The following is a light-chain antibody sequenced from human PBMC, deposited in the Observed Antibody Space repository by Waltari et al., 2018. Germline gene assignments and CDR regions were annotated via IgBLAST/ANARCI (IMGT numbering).Light chain of an antibody. CDR1: SSDDGGYDY. Sequence: QSALTQPPSASGSPGQSVTISCTGTSSDDGGYDYVSWYQQHPGKAPKLMIYEVNKRPSGVPDRFSGSKSGNTASLTVSGLQAEDEADYYCSSYAGSTLMFGGGTKLTVL. CDR3: SSYAGSTLM. J-gene: IGLJ3*02. V-gene: IGLV2-8*01. CDR2: EVN.